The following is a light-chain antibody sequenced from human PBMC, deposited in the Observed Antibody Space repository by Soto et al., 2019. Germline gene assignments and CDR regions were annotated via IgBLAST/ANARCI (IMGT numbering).Light chain of an antibody. CDR2: AAS. Sequence: DIQMTQSPSSVSASVGDRVTITCRASQDVSIWLAWYQQKPGKAPKLLIYAASSLQSGVPSKFSGSASGTDFTLTISSLQPEDFATYFCQQANSFPLTFGPGTKVDIK. CDR1: QDVSIW. V-gene: IGKV1-12*01. J-gene: IGKJ3*01. CDR3: QQANSFPLT.